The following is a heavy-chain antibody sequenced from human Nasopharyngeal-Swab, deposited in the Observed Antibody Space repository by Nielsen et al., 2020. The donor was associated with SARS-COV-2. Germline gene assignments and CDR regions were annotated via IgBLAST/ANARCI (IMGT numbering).Heavy chain of an antibody. V-gene: IGHV1-18*01. D-gene: IGHD3-3*01. CDR3: ARVSNDFWSGYPYDY. J-gene: IGHJ4*02. Sequence: ASVQVSCKASGYTFTSYGISWVRQAPGQGLEWMGWISAYNGNTNYAQKLQGRVTMTTDTSTSTAYMELRSLRSDDTAVYYCARVSNDFWSGYPYDYWGQGTLVTVSS. CDR1: GYTFTSYG. CDR2: ISAYNGNT.